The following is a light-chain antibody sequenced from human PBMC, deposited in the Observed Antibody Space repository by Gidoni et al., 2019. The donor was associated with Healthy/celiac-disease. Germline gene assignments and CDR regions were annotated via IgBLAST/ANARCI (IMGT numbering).Light chain of an antibody. CDR2: DAS. V-gene: IGKV3-11*01. CDR1: QSVSSY. J-gene: IGKJ3*01. Sequence: EIVLTQSPATLSLSPGERATLSCRASQSVSSYLAGYQQKPGQAPRLLIYDASNRATGIPARFSGSGSGTDFTLTISSLEPEDFAVYYCQQRSNWPPAFXPXTKVDIK. CDR3: QQRSNWPPA.